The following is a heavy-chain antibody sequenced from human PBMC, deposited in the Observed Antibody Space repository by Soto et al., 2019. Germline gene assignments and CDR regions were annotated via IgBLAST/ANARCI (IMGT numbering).Heavy chain of an antibody. V-gene: IGHV4-59*08. D-gene: IGHD6-13*01. J-gene: IGHJ4*02. CDR2: IYHSGST. CDR1: GGSISSYY. CDR3: ARHNTVRAAASSSDY. Sequence: SETLSLTCAVSGGSISSYYWSWIRQPPGKGLEWIGYIYHSGSTNYNPSLKSRVTISVDTSKNQFSLELSSMTAADTAFYYCARHNTVRAAASSSDYWGQGTLVTVSS.